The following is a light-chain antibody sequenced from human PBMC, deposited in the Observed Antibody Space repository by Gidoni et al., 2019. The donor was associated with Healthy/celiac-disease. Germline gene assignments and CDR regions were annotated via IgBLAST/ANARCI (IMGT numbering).Light chain of an antibody. CDR1: QGISSY. V-gene: IGKV1-8*01. Sequence: IRMTQSPSSFSASTGDRVTITCRASQGISSYLAWYQQKPGKAPKLLIYAASTLQSGVPSRFSGSGSGTDFTLTISCLQSEDFATYYCQQYYSYPPWTFGQGTKVEIK. J-gene: IGKJ1*01. CDR3: QQYYSYPPWT. CDR2: AAS.